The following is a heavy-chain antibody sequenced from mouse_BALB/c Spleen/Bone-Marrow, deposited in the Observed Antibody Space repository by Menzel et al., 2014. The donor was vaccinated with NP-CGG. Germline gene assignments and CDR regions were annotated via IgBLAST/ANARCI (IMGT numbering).Heavy chain of an antibody. J-gene: IGHJ2*01. D-gene: IGHD2-1*01. V-gene: IGHV5-6-3*01. Sequence: EVMLVESGGGLVQPGGSLKLSCAASGFTFSSYGMSWVRQTPDKRLGLVASINSNGGSTYYPDSVKGRFTISRDNAKNTLSLQMSSLKSEDTVVYYCARGNYGNYVDYFDYWGQGTTLTASS. CDR2: INSNGGST. CDR3: ARGNYGNYVDYFDY. CDR1: GFTFSSYG.